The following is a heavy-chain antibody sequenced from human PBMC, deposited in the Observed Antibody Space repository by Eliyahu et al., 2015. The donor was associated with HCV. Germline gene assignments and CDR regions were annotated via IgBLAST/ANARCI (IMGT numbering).Heavy chain of an antibody. Sequence: QVQLVQPGAEVKKPGASVXVSCKASGYTFPNYYMHWVRQAPGQGLEWLGMINPRGDSTSYAQKFQGRVTMTRDTSASTVYMELSSLRSEDTAVYYCTRGGVGANNFDYWGQGTLVAVSS. V-gene: IGHV1-46*03. D-gene: IGHD1-26*01. CDR1: GYTFPNYY. CDR2: INPRGDST. J-gene: IGHJ4*02. CDR3: TRGGVGANNFDY.